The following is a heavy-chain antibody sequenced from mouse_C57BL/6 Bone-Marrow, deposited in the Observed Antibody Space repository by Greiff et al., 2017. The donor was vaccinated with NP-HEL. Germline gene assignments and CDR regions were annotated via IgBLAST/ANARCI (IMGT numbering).Heavy chain of an antibody. Sequence: VKLVESGAELARPGASVKMSCKASGYTFTSYTMHWVKQRPGQGLEWIGYINPSSGYTKYNQKFKDKATLTADKSSSTAYMQLSSLTSEDSAVYYCARRGGYYGSSPAWFAYWGQGTLVTVSA. V-gene: IGHV1-4*01. CDR3: ARRGGYYGSSPAWFAY. CDR2: INPSSGYT. CDR1: GYTFTSYT. J-gene: IGHJ3*01. D-gene: IGHD1-1*01.